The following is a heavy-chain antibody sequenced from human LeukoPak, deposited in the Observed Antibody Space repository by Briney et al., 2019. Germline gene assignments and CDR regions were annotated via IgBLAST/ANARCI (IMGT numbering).Heavy chain of an antibody. CDR2: ISYDGSNK. CDR3: ARDLTIFGVVIPFDY. J-gene: IGHJ4*02. CDR1: GFTFSSYA. V-gene: IGHV3-30-3*01. Sequence: GGSLRPSCAASGFTFSSYAMHWVRQAPGKGLEWVAVISYDGSNKYYADSVKGRFTISRDNSKNTLYLQMNSLRAEDTAVYYCARDLTIFGVVIPFDYWGQGTLVTVSS. D-gene: IGHD3-3*01.